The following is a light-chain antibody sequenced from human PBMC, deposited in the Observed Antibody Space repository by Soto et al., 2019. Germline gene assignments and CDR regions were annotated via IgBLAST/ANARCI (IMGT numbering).Light chain of an antibody. CDR2: DTS. Sequence: IRLTQSPCSLSLSTGERATISCRASQSVSSSCLASYQQKPGEAPTILMYDTSSGVPGMADRISGSGSGTEFTLTISRVQHADFAVYYCHQYNNWYSEAFGQGTRVEIK. CDR3: HQYNNWYSEA. CDR1: QSVSSSC. J-gene: IGKJ5*01. V-gene: IGKV3D-20*02.